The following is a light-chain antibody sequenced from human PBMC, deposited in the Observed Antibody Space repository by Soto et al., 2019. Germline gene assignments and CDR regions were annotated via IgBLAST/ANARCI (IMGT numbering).Light chain of an antibody. CDR3: QRYNWYPYS. CDR2: RAS. J-gene: IGKJ2*03. Sequence: DIQMTQSPSTLSASVGDRVTITCRASQSISSWLAWYQQKPGEAPKLLIYRASILESGVPSRFSGSGSGTEFTLTISSLQPDYFATYYCQRYNWYPYSFGQGTKLEIK. V-gene: IGKV1-5*03. CDR1: QSISSW.